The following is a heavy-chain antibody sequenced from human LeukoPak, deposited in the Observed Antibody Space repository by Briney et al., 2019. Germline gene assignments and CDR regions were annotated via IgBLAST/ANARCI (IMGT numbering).Heavy chain of an antibody. V-gene: IGHV1-46*01. J-gene: IGHJ4*02. CDR2: INPSGGST. Sequence: ASVKVSCKASGYTFTSYYMHWVRQAPGQGLEWMGIINPSGGSTSYAQKFQGRVTMTRDTSTSTVHMELSSLRSEDTAVYNCARAEGRSGYDLYWGQGTLVTVSS. CDR1: GYTFTSYY. D-gene: IGHD5-12*01. CDR3: ARAEGRSGYDLY.